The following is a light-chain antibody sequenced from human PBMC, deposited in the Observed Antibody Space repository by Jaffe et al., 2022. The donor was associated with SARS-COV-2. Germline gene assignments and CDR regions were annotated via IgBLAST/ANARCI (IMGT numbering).Light chain of an antibody. J-gene: IGLJ3*02. Sequence: NFMLTQPHSVSESPGKTGTISCTGSSGSIASNYVQWFQQRPGSAPTTVIYEDNQRPSGVPDRFSGSIDSSSNSASLIISGLKTEDEADYYCQSYDNNNQVFGGGTKLTVL. CDR1: SGSIASNY. CDR2: EDN. V-gene: IGLV6-57*02. CDR3: QSYDNNNQV.